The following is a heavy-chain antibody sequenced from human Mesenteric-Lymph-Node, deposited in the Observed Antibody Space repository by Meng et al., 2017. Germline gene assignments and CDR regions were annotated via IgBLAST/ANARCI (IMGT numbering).Heavy chain of an antibody. D-gene: IGHD3-16*01. J-gene: IGHJ6*02. Sequence: SVKVSCKASGGTFSSYAISWVRQAPGQGLEWMGGIIPIFGTANYAQKFQGRVTITADKSTSTAYMELSSLRSEDTAVYYCARVFWWRADRHSNYYYGMDVWGQGTTVTGAS. CDR3: ARVFWWRADRHSNYYYGMDV. CDR2: IIPIFGTA. CDR1: GGTFSSYA. V-gene: IGHV1-69*06.